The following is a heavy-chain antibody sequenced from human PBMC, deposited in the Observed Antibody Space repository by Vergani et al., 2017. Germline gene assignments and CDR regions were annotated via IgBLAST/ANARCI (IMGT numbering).Heavy chain of an antibody. CDR1: GFTFRSYA. V-gene: IGHV1-2*02. CDR2: INPNSGGT. J-gene: IGHJ5*02. D-gene: IGHD2-15*01. CDR3: AREDCSGGSCYSPDHWFDP. Sequence: VQLVESGGGVVQPGRSLRLSCAASGFTFRSYAMHWVRQAPGQGLEGMGWINPNSGGTNYAQKFQGRVTMTRDTSISTAYMELSRLRSDDTAVYYCAREDCSGGSCYSPDHWFDPWGQGTLVTVSS.